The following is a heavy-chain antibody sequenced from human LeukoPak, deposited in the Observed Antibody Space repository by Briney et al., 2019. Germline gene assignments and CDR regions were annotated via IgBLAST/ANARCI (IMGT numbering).Heavy chain of an antibody. CDR1: GFTFSSYG. V-gene: IGHV3-23*01. D-gene: IGHD3-22*01. CDR3: AKKGPYYYDSSGYFPFDY. Sequence: PGGSLRLSCAASGFTFSSYGMSWVRQAPGKGLEWVPAISGSGGSTYYADSVKGRFTISRDNSKNTLYLQMNSLRAEDTAVYYCAKKGPYYYDSSGYFPFDYWGQGTLVTVSS. J-gene: IGHJ4*02. CDR2: ISGSGGST.